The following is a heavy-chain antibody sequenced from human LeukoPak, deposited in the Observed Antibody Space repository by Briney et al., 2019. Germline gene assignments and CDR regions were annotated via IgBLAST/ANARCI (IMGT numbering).Heavy chain of an antibody. J-gene: IGHJ4*02. Sequence: GGSLRLSCAASGFTFSSYSMNWVRQAPGKGLEWVSYISSSSSTIYYADSVKGRFTISRDNAKNSLYLQMNSLRAEDTAVYYCARDCPSGGSCYGYWGQGTLVTVSS. V-gene: IGHV3-48*04. CDR2: ISSSSSTI. CDR3: ARDCPSGGSCYGY. CDR1: GFTFSSYS. D-gene: IGHD2-15*01.